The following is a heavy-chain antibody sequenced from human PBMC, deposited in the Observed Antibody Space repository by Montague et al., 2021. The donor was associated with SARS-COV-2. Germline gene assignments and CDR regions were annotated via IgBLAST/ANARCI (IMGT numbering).Heavy chain of an antibody. CDR3: ARQGRDFSRWDRTYYSDY. CDR2: ISSDGRT. D-gene: IGHD6-13*01. Sequence: SETLSLTCSVSGGSISSGDYFWGWIRQPPGRGLEWIASISSDGRTHYNPSLKSRVIISVDTSRGQFSLELTSVTAADTAVYYCARQGRDFSRWDRTYYSDYWGQGTLVTVSS. V-gene: IGHV4-39*01. CDR1: GGSISSGDYF. J-gene: IGHJ4*02.